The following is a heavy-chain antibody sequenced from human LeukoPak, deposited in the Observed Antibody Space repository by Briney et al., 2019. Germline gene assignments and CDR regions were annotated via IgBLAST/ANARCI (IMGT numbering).Heavy chain of an antibody. Sequence: GGTLRLSCAASGFTFSSYWMTWVRQAPGKGLEWVANIKQDGSETYSVDSVRGRFIISRDNAKNSLYLQMNSLRAEDTAVYYCARAYSASWDHWRQRILATVSS. V-gene: IGHV3-7*01. D-gene: IGHD6-13*01. CDR3: ARAYSASWDH. CDR2: IKQDGSET. CDR1: GFTFSSYW. J-gene: IGHJ4*02.